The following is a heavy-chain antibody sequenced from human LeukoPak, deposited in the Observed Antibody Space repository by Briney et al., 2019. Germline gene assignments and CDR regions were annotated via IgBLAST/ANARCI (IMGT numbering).Heavy chain of an antibody. CDR2: VNPNDGGA. V-gene: IGHV1-2*02. J-gene: IGHJ4*02. Sequence: GASVKVSCKASGYTFTGYYVHWVRQAPGQGFEWMGWVNPNDGGADYAQKFQGRVTMTRDTSISTVYVELSKLRSDDTAVYYCARRTAAMVNDHWGQGTLVIVSS. CDR1: GYTFTGYY. D-gene: IGHD2-8*01. CDR3: ARRTAAMVNDH.